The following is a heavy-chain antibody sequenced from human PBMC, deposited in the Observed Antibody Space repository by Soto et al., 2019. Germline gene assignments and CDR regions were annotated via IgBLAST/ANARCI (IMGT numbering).Heavy chain of an antibody. CDR2: IYHSGTT. CDR3: ARDSSGYYWFDP. CDR1: GFSISSGYF. Sequence: LSLTCAVSGFSISSGYFWGWIRQPPGKGPEWLGSIYHSGTTYDNPSVKGRVTISVDTSKNQFSLKMSSVTAADTAVYYCARDSSGYYWFDPWGQGTLVTVSS. V-gene: IGHV4-38-2*02. J-gene: IGHJ5*02. D-gene: IGHD3-22*01.